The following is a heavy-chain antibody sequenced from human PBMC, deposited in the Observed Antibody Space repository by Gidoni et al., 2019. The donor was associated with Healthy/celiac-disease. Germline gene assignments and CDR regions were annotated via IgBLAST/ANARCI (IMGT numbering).Heavy chain of an antibody. V-gene: IGHV1-69*09. Sequence: QVQLLQSGAAVKKPGSSVNVSCTASGGTFRSSAISSGRQAPGQGLEWMGRIHPILGIANDAQKVQGRVTITADKSTSTAYMELSSLRSEDTAVYYCARGGPGIAVAGSVRRGADVDYWGQGTLVTVSS. J-gene: IGHJ4*02. CDR2: IHPILGIA. D-gene: IGHD6-19*01. CDR3: ARGGPGIAVAGSVRRGADVDY. CDR1: GGTFRSSA.